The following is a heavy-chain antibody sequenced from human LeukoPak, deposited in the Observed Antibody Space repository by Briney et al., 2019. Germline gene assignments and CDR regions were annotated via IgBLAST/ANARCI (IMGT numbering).Heavy chain of an antibody. CDR1: GGSISSYY. Sequence: PSETLSLTCTVSGGSISSYYWSWIRQPPGKRLEWIGYIYYSGSTNYNPSLKSRVTISVDTSKNQFSLKLSSVTAADTAVYYCAGPYYYGMDVWGQGTTVTVSS. CDR3: AGPYYYGMDV. V-gene: IGHV4-59*01. J-gene: IGHJ6*02. CDR2: IYYSGST.